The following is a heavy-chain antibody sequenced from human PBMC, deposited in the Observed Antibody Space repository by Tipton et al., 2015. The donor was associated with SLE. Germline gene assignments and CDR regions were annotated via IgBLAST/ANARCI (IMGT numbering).Heavy chain of an antibody. CDR2: IYYSGRT. CDR3: ARQGAAVTMSGWFDP. V-gene: IGHV4-39*01. CDR1: GGSIGSRSHY. Sequence: TLSLTCTVSGGSIGSRSHYWGWIRQIPGKRLEWIGSIYYSGRTYYNPSLKSRVTVSVDTSKNQFSLNLKSVTAADTAVYYCARQGAAVTMSGWFDPWGQGTLVTVSS. J-gene: IGHJ5*02. D-gene: IGHD4-17*01.